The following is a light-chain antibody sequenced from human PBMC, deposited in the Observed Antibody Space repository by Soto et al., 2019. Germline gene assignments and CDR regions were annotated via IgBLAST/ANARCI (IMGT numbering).Light chain of an antibody. CDR1: TSNIGSNY. J-gene: IGLJ2*01. V-gene: IGLV1-47*01. CDR2: MNN. Sequence: QSVLTQPPSASGTPGQRVTISCSGSTSNIGSNYVYWYQQLPGTAPKLLIYMNNQRPSGVPDRFSGSKSGTSASLAISGLRSEDEADYYCAAWDDRLRGRVFGGGTKLTVL. CDR3: AAWDDRLRGRV.